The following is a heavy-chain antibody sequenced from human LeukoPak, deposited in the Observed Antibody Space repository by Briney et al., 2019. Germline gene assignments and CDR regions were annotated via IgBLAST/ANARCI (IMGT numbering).Heavy chain of an antibody. D-gene: IGHD4-17*01. CDR2: IYYSGST. V-gene: IGHV4-39*07. CDR1: GGSISSSSYY. CDR3: ARGRGTTFYFDY. Sequence: SETLSLTCTVSGGSISSSSYYWGWIRQPPGKGLEWIGSIYYSGSTYYNPSLKSRVTISVDTSKNQFSLKLSSVTAADTAVYYCARGRGTTFYFDYWGQGTLVTVSS. J-gene: IGHJ4*02.